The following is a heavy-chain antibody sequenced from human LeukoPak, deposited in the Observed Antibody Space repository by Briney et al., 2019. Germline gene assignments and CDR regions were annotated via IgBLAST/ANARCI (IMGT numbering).Heavy chain of an antibody. V-gene: IGHV1-69*05. Sequence: GSSVRVSCKASGGTFSSYAISWVRQAPGQGLEWMGGIIPIFGTANYAQKFQGRVTITTDESTSTAYMELSSLRSEDTAVYYCASEGDYGGPNATPDYYYYMDVWGKGTTVTVSS. CDR1: GGTFSSYA. CDR2: IIPIFGTA. J-gene: IGHJ6*03. CDR3: ASEGDYGGPNATPDYYYYMDV. D-gene: IGHD4-23*01.